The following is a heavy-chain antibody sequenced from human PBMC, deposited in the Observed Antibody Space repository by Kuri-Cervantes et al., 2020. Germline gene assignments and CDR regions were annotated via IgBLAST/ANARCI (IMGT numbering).Heavy chain of an antibody. D-gene: IGHD3-16*01. J-gene: IGHJ4*02. CDR2: ISYDGSNK. V-gene: IGHV3-30*01. Sequence: GGSLRLSCAASGFTFSNAWMSWVRQAPGKGLEWVAVISYDGSNKYYADSVKGRFTISRDNSKNTLFLQMNSLRDEDTAVYYCARDVARLHLAMNYWGQGTLVTVSS. CDR3: ARDVARLHLAMNY. CDR1: GFTFSNAW.